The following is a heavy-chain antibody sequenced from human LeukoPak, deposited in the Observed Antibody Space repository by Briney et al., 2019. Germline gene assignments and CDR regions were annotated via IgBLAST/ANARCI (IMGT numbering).Heavy chain of an antibody. D-gene: IGHD3-16*01. CDR2: IKEDESKR. CDR3: TREYWGIDY. CDR1: GFVFTTYT. V-gene: IGHV3-7*01. J-gene: IGHJ4*02. Sequence: PGGSLRLSCAASGFVFTTYTMSWVRQAPGKGREWVAKIKEDESKRNYVDSVKGRFTISRDNAKNFMYLEMNSLRVEDTAIYYCTREYWGIDYWGQGVLVTVSS.